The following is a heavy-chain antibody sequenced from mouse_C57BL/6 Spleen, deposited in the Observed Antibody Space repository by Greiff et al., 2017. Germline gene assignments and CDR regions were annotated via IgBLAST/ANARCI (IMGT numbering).Heavy chain of an antibody. CDR2: INPGSGGT. J-gene: IGHJ2*01. Sequence: VQLQQSGAELVRPGTSVKVSCKASGYAFTNYLIEWVKQRPGQGLEWIGVINPGSGGTNYNEKFKGKATLTADKSSSTAYMQLSSLTSEDSAVYFCARETAQAPFDYWGQGTTLTVSS. CDR3: ARETAQAPFDY. V-gene: IGHV1-54*01. CDR1: GYAFTNYL. D-gene: IGHD3-2*02.